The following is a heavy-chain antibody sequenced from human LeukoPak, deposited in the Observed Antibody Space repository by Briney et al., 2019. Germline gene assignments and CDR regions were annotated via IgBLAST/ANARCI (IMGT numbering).Heavy chain of an antibody. Sequence: SETLSLTCAVYGGSFSGYYWSWIRQPQGKGLEGFGEINHSGSTNYNPSLKSRVTISVDTSKNQFSLKLSSVTAADTAVYYCARAPTGIYYYYYMDVWGKGTTVTVSS. CDR2: INHSGST. V-gene: IGHV4-34*01. CDR3: ARAPTGIYYYYYMDV. CDR1: GGSFSGYY. D-gene: IGHD4-11*01. J-gene: IGHJ6*03.